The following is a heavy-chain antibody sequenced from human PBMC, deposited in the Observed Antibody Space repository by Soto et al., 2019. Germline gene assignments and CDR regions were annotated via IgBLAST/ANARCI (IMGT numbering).Heavy chain of an antibody. CDR1: GFTFSRVS. CDR3: ARVVY. J-gene: IGHJ4*02. CDR2: ISSASSET. Sequence: GGSPSLACEASGFTFSRVSMNWVRRVPGKGLEWVASISSASSETWYADSVKGRFIISRDNAQNSLFLQMNTLRPEDSAIYYCARVVYWGPGTQVTVSS. V-gene: IGHV3-21*04.